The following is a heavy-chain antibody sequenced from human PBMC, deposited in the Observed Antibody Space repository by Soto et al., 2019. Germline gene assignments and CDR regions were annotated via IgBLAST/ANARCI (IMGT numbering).Heavy chain of an antibody. CDR2: ISSSGSTI. CDR3: ATNPNKPYYYYYGMDV. CDR1: GFTFSDYY. J-gene: IGHJ6*02. V-gene: IGHV3-11*01. Sequence: GGSLRLSCAASGFTFSDYYMSWIRQAPGKGLEWVSYISSSGSTIYYADSVKGRFTISRDNAKNSLYLQMNSLRAEDTAVYYCATNPNKPYYYYYGMDVWGQGTQVTVSS.